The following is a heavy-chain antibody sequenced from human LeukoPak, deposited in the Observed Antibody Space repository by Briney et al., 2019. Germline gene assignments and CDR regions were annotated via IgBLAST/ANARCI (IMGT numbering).Heavy chain of an antibody. CDR2: IIPIFGTA. D-gene: IGHD3-3*01. V-gene: IGHV1-69*13. CDR1: GGTFSSYA. Sequence: GASVKVSCKASGGTFSSYAISWVRQAPGQGLEWMGGIIPIFGTANYAQKFQGRVTITADESTSTAYMEPSSLRSEDTAVYYCASPAYDFWSGYYRGWFDPWGQGTLVTVSS. CDR3: ASPAYDFWSGYYRGWFDP. J-gene: IGHJ5*02.